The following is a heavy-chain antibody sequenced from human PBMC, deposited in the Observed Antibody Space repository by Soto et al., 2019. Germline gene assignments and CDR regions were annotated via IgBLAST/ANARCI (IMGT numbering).Heavy chain of an antibody. D-gene: IGHD1-20*01. V-gene: IGHV4-4*07. CDR3: ARGPYDWNERTQFDY. CDR1: GGSISSYY. J-gene: IGHJ4*02. Sequence: PSETLSLTCTVSGGSISSYYWSWVRQPAGKGLEWIGRIYTSGSTNYNPSLKSRVTMSVDTSKNQFSLKLSSVTAADTAVYYCARGPYDWNERTQFDYWGQGTLVTVSS. CDR2: IYTSGST.